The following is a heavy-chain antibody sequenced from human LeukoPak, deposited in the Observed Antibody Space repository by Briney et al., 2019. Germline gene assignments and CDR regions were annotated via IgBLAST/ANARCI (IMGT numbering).Heavy chain of an antibody. Sequence: GGSLRLSCAASGFTFSSYEMNWVRQAPGKGLEWVSYISSSGSTIYYADSVKGRFTISRDNAKNSLYLQMNSLRAEDTAVYYCARDQGYSVYPRKSNYYGMDVWGKGSTVTVSS. J-gene: IGHJ6*04. CDR1: GFTFSSYE. CDR3: ARDQGYSVYPRKSNYYGMDV. V-gene: IGHV3-48*03. D-gene: IGHD5/OR15-5a*01. CDR2: ISSSGSTI.